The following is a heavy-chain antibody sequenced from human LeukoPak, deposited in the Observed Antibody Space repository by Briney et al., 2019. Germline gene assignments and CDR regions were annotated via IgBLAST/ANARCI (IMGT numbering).Heavy chain of an antibody. D-gene: IGHD3-22*01. V-gene: IGHV3-48*03. CDR2: ISSSGSTI. CDR1: GFTFSSYE. J-gene: IGHJ4*02. CDR3: AKVGGLLLFYFDY. Sequence: GGSLRLSCAASGFTFSSYEMNWVRQAPGKGLEWVSYISSSGSTIYYADSVKGRFTISRDNSKNTLYLQMNSLRAEDTAVYYCAKVGGLLLFYFDYWGQGTLVTVSS.